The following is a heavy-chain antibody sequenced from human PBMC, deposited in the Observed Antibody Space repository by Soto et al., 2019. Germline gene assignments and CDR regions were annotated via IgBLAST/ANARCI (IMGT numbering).Heavy chain of an antibody. CDR2: ISYDGSNK. J-gene: IGHJ4*02. V-gene: IGHV3-30*03. CDR1: GFTFSSYG. CDR3: ARAQSSYMVRGVMAARYFDY. D-gene: IGHD3-10*01. Sequence: GGSLRLSCAASGFTFSSYGMHWVRQAPGKGLEWVAVISYDGSNKYYADSVKGRFTISRDNSKNTLYLQMNSLRAEDTAVYYCARAQSSYMVRGVMAARYFDYWGQGTLVTVSS.